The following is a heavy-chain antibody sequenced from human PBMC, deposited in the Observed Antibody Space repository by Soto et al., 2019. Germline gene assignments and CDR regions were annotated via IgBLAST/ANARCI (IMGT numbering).Heavy chain of an antibody. CDR3: GASGPVLLTGYSRGNMDV. D-gene: IGHD3-9*01. Sequence: ASVKVSCKASGYKFTAYFIHWVRQAPGQGPEWMGWINPDSGRTHLAQRFQGRLTLSRDTSISTGYLELASLTSDDTAVYYCGASGPVLLTGYSRGNMDVWGQGTTVTVSS. CDR1: GYKFTAYF. J-gene: IGHJ6*02. V-gene: IGHV1-2*02. CDR2: INPDSGRT.